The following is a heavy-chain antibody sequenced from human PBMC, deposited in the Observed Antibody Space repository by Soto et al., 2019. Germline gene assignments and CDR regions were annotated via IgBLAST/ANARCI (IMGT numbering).Heavy chain of an antibody. CDR2: INHSGIT. Sequence: QVQLQQRGAGLLKPSETLSLTCAVLGGSFSDYYCTWIRRPPGKGLEWIGEINHSGITSYNPSLKSRLTLSVDTSTKEFSLNLSSVTAADTAAYHCVRGRAFMSRVAFDIWGQGTMVTVSS. D-gene: IGHD1-26*01. CDR3: VRGRAFMSRVAFDI. J-gene: IGHJ3*02. CDR1: GGSFSDYY. V-gene: IGHV4-34*02.